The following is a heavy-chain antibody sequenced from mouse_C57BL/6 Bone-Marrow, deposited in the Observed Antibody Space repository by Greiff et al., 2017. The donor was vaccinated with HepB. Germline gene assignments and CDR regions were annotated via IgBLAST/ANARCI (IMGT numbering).Heavy chain of an antibody. CDR2: FDPANGNT. CDR1: GFNIKNTY. CDR3: AREGGSSYVECYFDV. V-gene: IGHV14-3*01. Sequence: EVQLQESVAELVRPGASVTLSCTASGFNIKNTYMHWVKQRPERGLEGIGRFDPANGNTKYAPKFQGKATITADTSSNTAYLQLSILTSEDTAIYYCAREGGSSYVECYFDVWGTGTTVTVSS. J-gene: IGHJ1*03. D-gene: IGHD1-1*01.